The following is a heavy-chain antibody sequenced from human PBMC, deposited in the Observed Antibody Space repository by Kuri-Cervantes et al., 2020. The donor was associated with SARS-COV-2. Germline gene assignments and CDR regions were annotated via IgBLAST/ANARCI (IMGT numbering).Heavy chain of an antibody. V-gene: IGHV1-69*06. Sequence: SVKVSCKASGGTFNNYAISWVRQAPGQGLEWMGGIIPVFTTPTYAQKFQDRVTLIADKSTSTVFMELSRLSSEDTAVYYCAKELLWFGDLHGGYFDYWGQGTLVTVSS. CDR3: AKELLWFGDLHGGYFDY. J-gene: IGHJ4*02. CDR1: GGTFNNYA. CDR2: IIPVFTTP. D-gene: IGHD3-10*01.